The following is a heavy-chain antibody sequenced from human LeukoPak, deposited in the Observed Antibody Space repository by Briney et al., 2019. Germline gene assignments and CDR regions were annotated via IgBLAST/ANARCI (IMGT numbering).Heavy chain of an antibody. CDR1: GGSFSGYY. V-gene: IGHV4-34*01. CDR3: ARHGVLITMIVVVHGLGFDY. CDR2: INHSGST. D-gene: IGHD3-22*01. J-gene: IGHJ4*02. Sequence: SETLSLTCAVYGGSFSGYYWSWIRQPPGKGLEWIGEINHSGSTNYNPSLQSRVTISVDTSKNQFSLKLSSVTAADTAVYYCARHGVLITMIVVVHGLGFDYWGQGTLVTVSS.